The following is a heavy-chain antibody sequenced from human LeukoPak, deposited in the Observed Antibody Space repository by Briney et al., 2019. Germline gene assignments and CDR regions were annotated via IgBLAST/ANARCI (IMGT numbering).Heavy chain of an antibody. Sequence: SETLSLTCTVSGGSISSYYWSWIRQPPGKGLEWIGRIYTSGSTNYNPSLKSRVTISVDTSKNQFSLKLSSVTAADTAVYYCARDGYYYDSSGYYYGNWFDPWGQGTLVTVSS. J-gene: IGHJ5*02. V-gene: IGHV4-4*08. D-gene: IGHD3-22*01. CDR2: IYTSGST. CDR3: ARDGYYYDSSGYYYGNWFDP. CDR1: GGSISSYY.